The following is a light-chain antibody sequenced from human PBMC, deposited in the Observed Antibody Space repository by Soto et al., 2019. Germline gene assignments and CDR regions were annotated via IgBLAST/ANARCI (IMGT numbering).Light chain of an antibody. CDR2: EVS. V-gene: IGLV2-14*01. CDR1: SSDVGGYNY. Sequence: QSALTQPASVPGSPGQSITISCTGTSSDVGGYNYVSWYQQHPGKAHKLMIYEVSNRPAGVSNRFSGSKSGNTASLTSSGLQAEDEADYYCSSYTSSSTLVFGTGTKLTVL. J-gene: IGLJ1*01. CDR3: SSYTSSSTLV.